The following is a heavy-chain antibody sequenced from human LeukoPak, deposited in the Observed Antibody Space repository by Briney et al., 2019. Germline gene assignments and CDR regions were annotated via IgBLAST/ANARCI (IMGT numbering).Heavy chain of an antibody. CDR2: IYPGDSDT. D-gene: IGHD3-3*01. CDR1: GYSFTSYW. J-gene: IGHJ4*02. Sequence: GESLKISCKGSGYSFTSYWIGWVRQMPGKGLEWMGIIYPGDSDTRYSPSFQGQVTISADKSISTAYLQWSSLKASDTAMYYCARPHRDLRFLEWLLFDYWGQGTLVTVSS. CDR3: ARPHRDLRFLEWLLFDY. V-gene: IGHV5-51*01.